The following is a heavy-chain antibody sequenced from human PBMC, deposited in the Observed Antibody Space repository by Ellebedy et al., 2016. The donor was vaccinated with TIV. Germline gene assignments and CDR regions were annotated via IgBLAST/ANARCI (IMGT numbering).Heavy chain of an antibody. CDR1: GFSLNTSGVG. V-gene: IGHV2-5*01. J-gene: IGHJ5*02. Sequence: SGPTLVKPTQTLTLTCTFSGFSLNTSGVGVGWIRQPPGKALEWLALIYWNDDKRSNPSLKSITITKDTSKNQVVLAMTNMDPVDTATYYCARRLYGDFANWFDPWGQGTLVTVSS. CDR2: IYWNDDK. CDR3: ARRLYGDFANWFDP. D-gene: IGHD4-17*01.